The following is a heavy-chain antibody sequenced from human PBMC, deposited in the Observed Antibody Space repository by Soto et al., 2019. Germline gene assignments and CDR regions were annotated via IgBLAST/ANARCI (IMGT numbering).Heavy chain of an antibody. J-gene: IGHJ3*01. CDR3: ATSPRFAFDF. V-gene: IGHV4-61*01. CDR2: ISYSGAT. Sequence: QEQLQESGPGLVKPSETLSLTCSVSGGSVSGDKNYWSWIRQSPGKGLEWIGFISYSGATIYNPSLKSRLTISVDRSKNQFSLRLSSVTASDTALYYCATSPRFAFDFWGQGTTVIVSS. D-gene: IGHD3-16*01. CDR1: GGSVSGDKNY.